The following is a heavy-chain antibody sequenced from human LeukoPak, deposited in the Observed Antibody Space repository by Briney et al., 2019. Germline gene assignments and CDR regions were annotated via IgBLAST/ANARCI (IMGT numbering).Heavy chain of an antibody. Sequence: GGSLRLSCAASGFTFSSYWMSWVRQAPGKGLEWVANIKQDGSGKYYVDSVKGRFTISRDNAKNSLYLQMNSLRAEDTAVYYCARVRGSSYFDYWGQGTLVTVSS. D-gene: IGHD6-6*01. J-gene: IGHJ4*02. CDR2: IKQDGSGK. V-gene: IGHV3-7*01. CDR1: GFTFSSYW. CDR3: ARVRGSSYFDY.